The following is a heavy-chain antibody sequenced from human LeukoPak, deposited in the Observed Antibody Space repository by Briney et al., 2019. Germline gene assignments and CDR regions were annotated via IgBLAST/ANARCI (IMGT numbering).Heavy chain of an antibody. CDR1: GFTFSSYA. J-gene: IGHJ4*02. V-gene: IGHV3-30-3*01. D-gene: IGHD6-13*01. CDR3: ARRSGIAADIDY. Sequence: PGGSRRLSCAAPGFTFSSYAMHWVSQAPGKWMEWVAVISYDGSNKYYADSVKGRFTISRDNSKNTLCLQMNSLRAEDTAVYYCARRSGIAADIDYWGQGTLVTVSS. CDR2: ISYDGSNK.